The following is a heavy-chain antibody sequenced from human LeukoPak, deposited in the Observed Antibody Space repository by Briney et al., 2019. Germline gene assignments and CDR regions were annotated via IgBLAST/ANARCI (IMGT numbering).Heavy chain of an antibody. D-gene: IGHD4-17*01. V-gene: IGHV3-30*02. Sequence: GGSLRLSCAASGFTFSSYGMHWVRQAPGKGLEWVAFIRYDGSNKYYADSVKGRFTISRDNSKNTLYLQINSLRAEDTAVYYCAMATLTTVTPIDYWGQGTLVTVSS. CDR2: IRYDGSNK. CDR1: GFTFSSYG. CDR3: AMATLTTVTPIDY. J-gene: IGHJ4*02.